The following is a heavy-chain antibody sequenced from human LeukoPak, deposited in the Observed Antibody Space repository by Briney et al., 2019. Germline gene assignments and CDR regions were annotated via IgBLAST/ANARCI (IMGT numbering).Heavy chain of an antibody. V-gene: IGHV1-2*04. D-gene: IGHD3-9*01. J-gene: IGHJ4*02. Sequence: GASVKVSCKASGYTFTGYYMHWVRQAPGQGLEWMGWINPNSGGTNYAQKFQGWVTMTRDTSISTAYMELSRLRSDDTAVYYCARDLVDILTGYTYFDYWGQGTLVTVSS. CDR2: INPNSGGT. CDR3: ARDLVDILTGYTYFDY. CDR1: GYTFTGYY.